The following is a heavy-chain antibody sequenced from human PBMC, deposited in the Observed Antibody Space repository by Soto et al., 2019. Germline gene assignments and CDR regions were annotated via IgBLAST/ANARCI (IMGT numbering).Heavy chain of an antibody. CDR2: IYWNDDK. J-gene: IGHJ4*02. V-gene: IGHV2-5*01. CDR1: GFSLSTSGVG. CDR3: AHREWLDRFDY. D-gene: IGHD5-12*01. Sequence: QITLKESGPTLVKPTQTLTLTCTFSGFSLSTSGVGVGWIRQPPGKALEWLALIYWNDDKRYSPSLKSRLTITKDASKNQVVLTMTNMDPVDTATYYCAHREWLDRFDYWGQGTLVTVSS.